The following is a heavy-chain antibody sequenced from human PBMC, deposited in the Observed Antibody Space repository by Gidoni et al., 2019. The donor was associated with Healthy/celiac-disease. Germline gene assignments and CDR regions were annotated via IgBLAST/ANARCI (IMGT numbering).Heavy chain of an antibody. Sequence: EVQLVESGGGLVKPGGSLRLSCAASGFTFRNCWMRWVRQDQGKGLEWVGRIKSKTDGGTTDYAAPVKGRFTISRDDSKNTLYLQMNSLKTEDTAVYYCTTQSITMVRGVSVYWGQGTLVTVSS. CDR2: IKSKTDGGTT. CDR3: TTQSITMVRGVSVY. D-gene: IGHD3-10*01. CDR1: GFTFRNCW. V-gene: IGHV3-15*01. J-gene: IGHJ4*02.